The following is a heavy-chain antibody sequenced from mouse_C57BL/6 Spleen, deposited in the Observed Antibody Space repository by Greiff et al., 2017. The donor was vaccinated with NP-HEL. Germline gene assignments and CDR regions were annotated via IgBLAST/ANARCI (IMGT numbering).Heavy chain of an antibody. CDR3: AREGVYYGNYYFGY. CDR1: GYSITSGYD. J-gene: IGHJ2*01. Sequence: VQLKESGPGMVKPSQSLSLTCTVTGYSITSGYDWHWIRHFPGNKLEWMGYISYSGSTNYNPSLKSRISITHDTSKNHFFLKLNSVTTEDTATYYCAREGVYYGNYYFGYWGQGTTLTVSS. V-gene: IGHV3-1*01. D-gene: IGHD2-1*01. CDR2: ISYSGST.